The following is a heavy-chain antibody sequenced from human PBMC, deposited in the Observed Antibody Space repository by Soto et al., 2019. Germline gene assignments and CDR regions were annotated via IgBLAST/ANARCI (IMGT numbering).Heavy chain of an antibody. CDR3: AKQNKDFWSVYEYFQQ. CDR2: ISGSGGST. Sequence: GGSLRLSCAASGFTFSSYAMSWVRQAPGKGLEWVSAISGSGGSTYYADSVKGRFTISRDNSKNTLYLQMNSLRAEDTAVYYCAKQNKDFWSVYEYFQQWGHGTLVTVSS. V-gene: IGHV3-23*01. J-gene: IGHJ1*01. D-gene: IGHD3-3*01. CDR1: GFTFSSYA.